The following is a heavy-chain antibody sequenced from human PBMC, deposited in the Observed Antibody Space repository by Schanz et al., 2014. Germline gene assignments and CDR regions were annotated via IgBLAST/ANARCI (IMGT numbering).Heavy chain of an antibody. CDR2: ISGSGGST. CDR3: AKDQGSYGSGSYSYFDY. Sequence: EVQLVESGGGLVQPGGSLRLSCAASGFTFSSYAMSWVRQAPGKGLEWVSAISGSGGSTYYADSVKGRFIISRDNSKNNSKNTLYVQMNSLRAEDTAVYYCAKDQGSYGSGSYSYFDYWGQGTLXTVSS. J-gene: IGHJ4*02. CDR1: GFTFSSYA. V-gene: IGHV3-23*04. D-gene: IGHD3-10*01.